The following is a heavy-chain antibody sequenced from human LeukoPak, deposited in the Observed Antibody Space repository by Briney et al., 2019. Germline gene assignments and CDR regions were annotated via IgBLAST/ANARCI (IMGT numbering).Heavy chain of an antibody. CDR3: ARDHPGEVTTLPGVYYYYYGMDV. CDR2: ISYDGSNK. J-gene: IGHJ6*02. Sequence: GGSLRLSCAASGFTFSSYAMHWVRQAPGKGLEWVAVISYDGSNKYYADSVKGRFTISRDNSKNTLYLQMNSLRAEDTAVYYCARDHPGEVTTLPGVYYYYYGMDVWGQGTTVTVSS. D-gene: IGHD4-17*01. V-gene: IGHV3-30-3*01. CDR1: GFTFSSYA.